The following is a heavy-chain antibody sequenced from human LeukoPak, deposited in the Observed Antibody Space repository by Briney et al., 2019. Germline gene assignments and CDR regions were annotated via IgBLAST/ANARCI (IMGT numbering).Heavy chain of an antibody. J-gene: IGHJ4*02. CDR2: ISYDGSNK. V-gene: IGHV3-30*18. CDR3: AKDREGYGSGSSYFDY. CDR1: GFIFSNYG. D-gene: IGHD3-10*01. Sequence: PGGSLRLSCAASGFIFSNYGMHWVRQAPGKGLEWVAVISYDGSNKYYADSVKGRFTISRDNSKNTLYLQMNSLRAEDTAVYYCAKDREGYGSGSSYFDYWGQGTLVTVSS.